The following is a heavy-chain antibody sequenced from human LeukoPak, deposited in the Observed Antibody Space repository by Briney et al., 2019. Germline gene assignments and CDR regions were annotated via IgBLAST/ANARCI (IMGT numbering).Heavy chain of an antibody. CDR1: GFTFSTYW. Sequence: GGSLRLSCAASGFTFSTYWMTWVRQAPGKGLVWVATISKDGSEKYYVDSVKGRFTVSRDNAKNSLYLQMNSLRAEDTAVYYCARRRYSGSSQHFDYWGQGTLVTVSS. D-gene: IGHD1-26*01. V-gene: IGHV3-7*01. CDR3: ARRRYSGSSQHFDY. CDR2: ISKDGSEK. J-gene: IGHJ4*02.